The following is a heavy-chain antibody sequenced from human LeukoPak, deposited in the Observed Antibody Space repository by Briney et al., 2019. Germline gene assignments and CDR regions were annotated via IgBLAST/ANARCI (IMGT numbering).Heavy chain of an antibody. CDR1: SYTFTNYA. D-gene: IGHD6-13*01. Sequence: GASVKVSCKASSYTFTNYAFTWARQAPGQGLEWMGWISAYNGNTNYAQKLQGRVTMTTDTSTSTAYMELRSLRSDDTAVYYCARDRWYSRNWNDAVDIWGQGTMVTVSS. J-gene: IGHJ3*02. CDR2: ISAYNGNT. V-gene: IGHV1-18*01. CDR3: ARDRWYSRNWNDAVDI.